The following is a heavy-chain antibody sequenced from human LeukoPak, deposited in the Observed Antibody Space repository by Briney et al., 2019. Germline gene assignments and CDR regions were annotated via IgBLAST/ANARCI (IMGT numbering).Heavy chain of an antibody. D-gene: IGHD3-22*01. J-gene: IGHJ6*02. CDR2: INPSGGST. V-gene: IGHV1-46*01. Sequence: ASVKVSCKASGYTFTNYYIYWVRQAPGQGLEWMGIINPSGGSTSYAQKFQGRVTMTRDTSTNTVYMELSSLRSEDTAVYYCAREATMTVVLTTGGMDVWGQGTTVTVSS. CDR1: GYTFTNYY. CDR3: AREATMTVVLTTGGMDV.